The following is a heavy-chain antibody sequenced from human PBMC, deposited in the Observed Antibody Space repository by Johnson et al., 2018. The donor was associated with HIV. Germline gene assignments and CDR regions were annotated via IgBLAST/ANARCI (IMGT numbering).Heavy chain of an antibody. D-gene: IGHD2-2*01. Sequence: VQLVESGGGVVRPGGSLRLSCAASGFTFDDYGMSWVRQAPGKGLEWVSGISWNSGSIGYADSVKGRFTISRDNAKNSLYLQMNSLRAEDTALYYCAKDMVRYCSSTSCPNNAFDIWGQGTMVTVSS. CDR1: GFTFDDYG. CDR2: ISWNSGSI. CDR3: AKDMVRYCSSTSCPNNAFDI. J-gene: IGHJ3*02. V-gene: IGHV3-20*04.